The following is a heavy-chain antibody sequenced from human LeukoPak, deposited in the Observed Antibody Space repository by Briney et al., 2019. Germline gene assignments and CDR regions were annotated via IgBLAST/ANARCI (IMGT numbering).Heavy chain of an antibody. J-gene: IGHJ4*02. CDR3: ARLTGYDGAGYYYGSFDC. V-gene: IGHV4-4*09. D-gene: IGHD3-22*01. CDR1: GGSLSTYY. Sequence: SETPSLTCTVSGGSLSTYYWTWIRQPPGKGLEYIGYIHTSGRTNFNPSLKSQVTMSRDTSKNQFSLSLTSVTAADTAVYYCARLTGYDGAGYYYGSFDCWGQGTLVTVSS. CDR2: IHTSGRT.